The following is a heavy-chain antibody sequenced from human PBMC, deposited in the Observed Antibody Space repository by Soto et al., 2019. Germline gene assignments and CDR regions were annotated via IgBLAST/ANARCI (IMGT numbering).Heavy chain of an antibody. CDR1: GFTFSSHA. V-gene: IGHV3-30-3*01. J-gene: IGHJ4*02. D-gene: IGHD1-26*01. Sequence: ESGGGVVQPGRSLRLSCAVSGFTFSSHAMHWVRQAPGKGLEWVTLISSDGSNKYYADSVKGRFTTPRDNSKNTMYLQMNSLRVEDTAVYYCARDDEGGSDCDLGYWGQGALVTVSS. CDR2: ISSDGSNK. CDR3: ARDDEGGSDCDLGY.